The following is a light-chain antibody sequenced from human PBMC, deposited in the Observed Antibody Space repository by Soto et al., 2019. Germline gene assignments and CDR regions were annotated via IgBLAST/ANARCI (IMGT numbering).Light chain of an antibody. CDR3: CSYSGTYISYV. CDR2: DVS. J-gene: IGLJ1*01. Sequence: QSALTQPRSVSASLGQSVSISCTGTSSDVGGYKFVSWYQQHPGKAPKLMIYDVSERPSGVPDRFSGSKSGNTASLTISGLRAEDEAEYSCCSYSGTYISYVFGTGTKLTVL. V-gene: IGLV2-11*01. CDR1: SSDVGGYKF.